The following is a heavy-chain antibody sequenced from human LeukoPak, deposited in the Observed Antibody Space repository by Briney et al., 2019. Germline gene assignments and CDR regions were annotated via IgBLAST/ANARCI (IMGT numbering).Heavy chain of an antibody. J-gene: IGHJ4*02. CDR1: GGSFSGYY. CDR2: INHSGST. V-gene: IGHV4-34*01. D-gene: IGHD2-2*01. CDR3: ARGPTYQPIDY. Sequence: PSETLSLTCAVYGGSFSGYYWSWIRQPPEKGLEWIGEINHSGSTNYNPSLKSRVTISVDTSKNQFSLKLSSVTAADTAVYYCARGPTYQPIDYWGQGTLVTVSS.